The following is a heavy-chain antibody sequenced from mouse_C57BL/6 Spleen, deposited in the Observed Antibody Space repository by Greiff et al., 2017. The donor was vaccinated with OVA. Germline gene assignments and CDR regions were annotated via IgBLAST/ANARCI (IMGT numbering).Heavy chain of an antibody. Sequence: EVQLQQSGPELVKPGASVKISCKASGYTFTDYYMTWVKQSHGKSLEWIGDINHNNGGTSYNQKFKGKATFTVDKSSSTAYMELRSLTSEDSAVYYCARSGNGYDTFAYWGQGTLVTVSA. CDR2: INHNNGGT. CDR3: ARSGNGYDTFAY. D-gene: IGHD2-2*01. J-gene: IGHJ3*01. V-gene: IGHV1-26*01. CDR1: GYTFTDYY.